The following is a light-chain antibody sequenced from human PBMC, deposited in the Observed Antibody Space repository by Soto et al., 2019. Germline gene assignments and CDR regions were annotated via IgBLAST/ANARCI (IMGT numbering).Light chain of an antibody. J-gene: IGKJ3*01. CDR2: AAS. CDR1: ATLRTKS. V-gene: IGKV3-20*01. Sequence: EIVLTQSPGTLSLSPGERATLSCRASATLRTKSLAWYQQKPGQPPRLLIYAASTRNTDIPERFTGSGSGTDFALTISRLEPEDFAVYYCQQYGGSPLTFGHGTKVELK. CDR3: QQYGGSPLT.